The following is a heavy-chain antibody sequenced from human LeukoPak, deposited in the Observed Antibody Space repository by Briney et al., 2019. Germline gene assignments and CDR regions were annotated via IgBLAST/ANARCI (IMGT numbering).Heavy chain of an antibody. D-gene: IGHD3-22*01. CDR2: ISYNGGRK. J-gene: IGHJ4*02. CDR3: ARQGARGYYYEGLDY. V-gene: IGHV3-30*04. Sequence: GGSLRLSCAASGFTFSSYAMHWVRQAPGKGLEWVALISYNGGRKDYAGSVEGRFTIDRDNSKNTVYLQMNSLRPDDTAIYFCARQGARGYYYEGLDYWGQGNLVTVSS. CDR1: GFTFSSYA.